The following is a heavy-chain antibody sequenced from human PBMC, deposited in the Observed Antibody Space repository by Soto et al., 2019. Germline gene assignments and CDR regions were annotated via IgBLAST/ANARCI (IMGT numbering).Heavy chain of an antibody. CDR2: IKQDGSEK. D-gene: IGHD6-6*01. CDR3: ARDSSAAARRGGMDV. CDR1: GFTFSSYW. Sequence: GGSLRLSCAASGFTFSSYWMSWVRQAPGKGLEWVANIKQDGSEKYYVDSVKGRFTISRDNAKNSLYLQLTSLRQEDTAVYYCARDSSAAARRGGMDVWGQGITVTVSS. V-gene: IGHV3-7*01. J-gene: IGHJ6*02.